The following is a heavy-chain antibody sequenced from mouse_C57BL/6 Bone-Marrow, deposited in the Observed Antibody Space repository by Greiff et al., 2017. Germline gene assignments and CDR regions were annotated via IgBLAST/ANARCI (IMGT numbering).Heavy chain of an antibody. J-gene: IGHJ2*01. Sequence: QVTLKESGPGILQSSQTLSLTCSFSGFSLSTSGMGVSWIRQPSGKGLEWLAHIYWDDDKRYNPSLKSRLPISKDTSRNQVFLKITSVDTADTATYYCARRAIHYFDYWGQGTTLTVSS. CDR3: ARRAIHYFDY. V-gene: IGHV8-12*01. CDR1: GFSLSTSGMG. CDR2: IYWDDDK.